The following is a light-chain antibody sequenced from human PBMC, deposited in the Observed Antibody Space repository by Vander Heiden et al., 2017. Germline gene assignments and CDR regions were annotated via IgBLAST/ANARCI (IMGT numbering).Light chain of an antibody. CDR3: QQSFIIPRT. CDR1: QSITTF. V-gene: IGKV1-39*01. J-gene: IGKJ1*01. CDR2: AAS. Sequence: DIEMTQSPYSLSASVGERVTINCRSSQSITTFLDWYQQKPGKAPKLLIYAASTLHFGVPSRFSGTGSGTDFTLTISSLQPDDFAFYYCQQSFIIPRTFGQGTKVEIK.